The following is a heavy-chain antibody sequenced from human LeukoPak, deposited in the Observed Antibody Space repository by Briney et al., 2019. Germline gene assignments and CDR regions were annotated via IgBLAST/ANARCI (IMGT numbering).Heavy chain of an antibody. Sequence: PGGSLRLSCAASGFPFSSYSMNWVRQAPGEGLEWVSYISSSRTTSYADSVKGRFTISRDNAKNSLYLQMNSLRAEDTALYFCARHQSGSYSSPDAFDIWGQGTMVTVSS. CDR3: ARHQSGSYSSPDAFDI. CDR1: GFPFSSYS. D-gene: IGHD1-26*01. CDR2: ISSSRTT. J-gene: IGHJ3*02. V-gene: IGHV3-48*04.